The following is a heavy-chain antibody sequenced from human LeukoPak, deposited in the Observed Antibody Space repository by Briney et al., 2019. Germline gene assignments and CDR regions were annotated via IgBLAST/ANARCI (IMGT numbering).Heavy chain of an antibody. D-gene: IGHD6-13*01. CDR1: GGSISSYY. J-gene: IGHJ3*02. CDR2: TYYSGST. CDR3: ARGHSSSWSDSFDI. V-gene: IGHV4-59*12. Sequence: SETLSLTCTVSGGSISSYYWSWIRQPPGKGLEWIGYTYYSGSTNYNPSLKSRVTMSVDTSKNQFSLKLSSVTAADTAVYYCARGHSSSWSDSFDIWGQGTMVTVSS.